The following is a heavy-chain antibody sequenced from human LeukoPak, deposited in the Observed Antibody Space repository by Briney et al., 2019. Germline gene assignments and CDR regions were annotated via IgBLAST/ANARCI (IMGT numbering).Heavy chain of an antibody. CDR3: ARGVAGTDWFDP. Sequence: SETLSLTCAVCGGSFSGYYWSWIRQPPGKGLEWIGEINHSGSTNSNPSLKSRVTISVDTSKNQFSLKLSSVTAADTAVYYCARGVAGTDWFDPWGQGTLVTVSS. D-gene: IGHD6-19*01. CDR2: INHSGST. J-gene: IGHJ5*02. V-gene: IGHV4-34*01. CDR1: GGSFSGYY.